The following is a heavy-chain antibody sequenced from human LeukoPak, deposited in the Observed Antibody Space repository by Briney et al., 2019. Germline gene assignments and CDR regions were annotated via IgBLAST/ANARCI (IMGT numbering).Heavy chain of an antibody. Sequence: GGSLRLSCAASGFTFSSYGMHWVRQAPGKGLEWVAVISYDGSNKYYAESVKGRFTISRDNSKNTLYLQMNSLRAKDTAVYYCAKEGPLMDYDILTGSSVFDYWGQGTLVTVSS. D-gene: IGHD3-9*01. CDR3: AKEGPLMDYDILTGSSVFDY. V-gene: IGHV3-30*18. J-gene: IGHJ4*02. CDR2: ISYDGSNK. CDR1: GFTFSSYG.